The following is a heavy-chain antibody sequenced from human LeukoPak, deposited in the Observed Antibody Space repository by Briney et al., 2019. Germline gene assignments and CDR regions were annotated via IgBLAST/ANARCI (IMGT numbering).Heavy chain of an antibody. Sequence: GGSLRLSCAASGFTFSSYSMNWVRQAPGKGLEWVSYISSSSSTIYYADSVKGRFTISRDNAKNSLYLQMNSLRAGDTAVYYCATGRWLHGLGYWDQGTLVTVSS. CDR2: ISSSSSTI. V-gene: IGHV3-48*04. CDR3: ATGRWLHGLGY. CDR1: GFTFSSYS. D-gene: IGHD5-24*01. J-gene: IGHJ4*02.